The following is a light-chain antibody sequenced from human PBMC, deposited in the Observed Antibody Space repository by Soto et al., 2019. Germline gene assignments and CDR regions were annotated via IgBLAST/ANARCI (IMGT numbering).Light chain of an antibody. J-gene: IGKJ4*01. CDR1: QNLYSSNNKNF. CDR2: WAS. CDR3: QQYYGIPLT. Sequence: DIVMTQSPDSLAVSLGERAAINCKSSQNLYSSNNKNFLAWYQQKPGQPTKLLIYWASIRESGVPDRFSGSGSGTDFTLTISSLQAEDVAVYYCQQYYGIPLTFGAGTKVEIK. V-gene: IGKV4-1*01.